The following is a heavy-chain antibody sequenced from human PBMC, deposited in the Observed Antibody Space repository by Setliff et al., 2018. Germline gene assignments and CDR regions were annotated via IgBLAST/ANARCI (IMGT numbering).Heavy chain of an antibody. V-gene: IGHV3-7*01. Sequence: PGGSLRLSCAASGFTVSANDMSWVRQAPGKGLEWVANINQGGSDQFYVESVKGRFTISRDNAKNSLYLQMNSLRVEDTAVYYCARDVFDFRTGQAGPWGQGTLVTVSS. D-gene: IGHD3-3*01. J-gene: IGHJ5*02. CDR3: ARDVFDFRTGQAGP. CDR2: INQGGSDQ. CDR1: GFTVSAND.